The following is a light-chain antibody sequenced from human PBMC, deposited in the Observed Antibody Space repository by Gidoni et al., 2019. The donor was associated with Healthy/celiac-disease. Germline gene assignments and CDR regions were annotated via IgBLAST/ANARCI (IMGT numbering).Light chain of an antibody. CDR2: SAS. CDR3: LLYYSGAQPNWV. V-gene: IGLV7-43*01. J-gene: IGLJ3*02. Sequence: QTVVTQEPSLTVSPGGTVTLTCASSTGVVTSGYYPNWFQQNPGRAPRALIYSASNKPSWTPARFSGSLLGGKAALTLSGVQPEDEAEYYCLLYYSGAQPNWVFGGGTKLTVL. CDR1: TGVVTSGYY.